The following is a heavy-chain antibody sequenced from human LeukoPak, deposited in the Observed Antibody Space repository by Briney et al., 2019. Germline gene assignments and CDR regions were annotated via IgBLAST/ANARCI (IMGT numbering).Heavy chain of an antibody. CDR3: ARVCGGDCLDAFDI. V-gene: IGHV4-59*01. CDR2: IYYSGST. CDR1: GGSISSYY. Sequence: SETLSLTCTVSGGSISSYYWSWIRQPAGKGLEWIGYIYYSGSTNYNPSLKSRVTISVDTSKNQFSLKLSSVAAADTAVYYCARVCGGDCLDAFDIWGQGTMVTVSS. D-gene: IGHD2-21*01. J-gene: IGHJ3*02.